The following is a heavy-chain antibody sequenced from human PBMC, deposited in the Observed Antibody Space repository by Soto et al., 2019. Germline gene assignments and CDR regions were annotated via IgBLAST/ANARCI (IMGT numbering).Heavy chain of an antibody. CDR2: IIPIFGTA. J-gene: IGHJ6*02. D-gene: IGHD6-13*01. V-gene: IGHV1-69*12. Sequence: QVQLVQSGAEVKKPRSSVKVSCKASGGTFSSYAISWVRQAPGQGLEWMGGIIPIFGTANYAQKFQGRVTITAGESTSTAYMELSSLRSENTAVYYCARGSDSSSWRHDYYGMDVWGQGTTIIVSS. CDR3: ARGSDSSSWRHDYYGMDV. CDR1: GGTFSSYA.